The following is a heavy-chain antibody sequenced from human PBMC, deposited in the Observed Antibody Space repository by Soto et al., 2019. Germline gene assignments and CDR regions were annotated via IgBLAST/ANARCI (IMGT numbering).Heavy chain of an antibody. CDR1: GYTFTSYD. V-gene: IGHV1-8*01. J-gene: IGHJ6*04. CDR2: MNPNSGNT. Sequence: ASVKVSCKASGYTFTSYDINWVRQATGQGLEWMGWMNPNSGNTGYAQKFQGRVTMTRNTSISTAYMELSSLRSEDTAVYYCARGREYYDYIWGSYLLGMDVWGKGTTVTVSS. D-gene: IGHD3-16*01. CDR3: ARGREYYDYIWGSYLLGMDV.